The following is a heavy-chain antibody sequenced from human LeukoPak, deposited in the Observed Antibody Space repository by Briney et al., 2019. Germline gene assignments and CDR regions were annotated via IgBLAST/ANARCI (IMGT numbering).Heavy chain of an antibody. J-gene: IGHJ4*02. CDR3: ARGSSISWSPYYFEY. D-gene: IGHD6-13*01. V-gene: IGHV4-61*01. Sequence: PSETLSLTCTVSGGSVSSGSYYWSWIRQPPGKGLEWIGYIYSSGSTNYKPSLKSRVTISKDTSKNQFSLKLTSVTAADTAGYYCARGSSISWSPYYFEYWGQGTLVTVSS. CDR2: IYSSGST. CDR1: GGSVSSGSYY.